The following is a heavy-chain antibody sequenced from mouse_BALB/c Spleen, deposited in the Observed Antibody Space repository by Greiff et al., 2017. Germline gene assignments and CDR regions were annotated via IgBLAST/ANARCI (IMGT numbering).Heavy chain of an antibody. Sequence: EVKLVESGPGLVKPSQSLSLTCTVTGYSITSDYAWNWIRQFPGNKLEWMGYISYSGSTSYNPSLKSRISITRDTSKNQFFLQLNSVTTEDTATYYCARRDYDVAWFAYWGQGTLVTVSA. CDR2: ISYSGST. D-gene: IGHD2-4*01. CDR3: ARRDYDVAWFAY. J-gene: IGHJ3*01. CDR1: GYSITSDYA. V-gene: IGHV3-2*02.